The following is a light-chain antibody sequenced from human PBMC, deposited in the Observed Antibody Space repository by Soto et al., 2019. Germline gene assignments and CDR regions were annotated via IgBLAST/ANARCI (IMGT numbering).Light chain of an antibody. V-gene: IGLV2-11*01. CDR1: SSDVGGHNF. CDR2: DVT. CDR3: SSYADTNNYV. Sequence: QSVLTQPRSVSGSPGQSVTISCTGTSSDVGGHNFVSWYQQHPGKAPQLMIYDVTKRPSGVPDRFSGSQSGNTASLTVSGLQAEDEADYFCSSYADTNNYVFGTGTKVTVL. J-gene: IGLJ1*01.